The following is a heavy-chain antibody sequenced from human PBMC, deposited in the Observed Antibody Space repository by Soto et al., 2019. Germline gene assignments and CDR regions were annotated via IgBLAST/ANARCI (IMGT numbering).Heavy chain of an antibody. CDR3: AKDGGGGQHIAAAGTYVWYYFDY. D-gene: IGHD6-13*01. Sequence: QVQLVESGGGVVQPGRSLRLSCAASGFTFSSYGMHWVRQAPGKGLEWVAVISYDGSNKYYADSVKGRLTISRDNSKNTLYLQMNSLRAEDTAVYYCAKDGGGGQHIAAAGTYVWYYFDYWGQGTLVTVSS. CDR2: ISYDGSNK. J-gene: IGHJ4*02. V-gene: IGHV3-30*18. CDR1: GFTFSSYG.